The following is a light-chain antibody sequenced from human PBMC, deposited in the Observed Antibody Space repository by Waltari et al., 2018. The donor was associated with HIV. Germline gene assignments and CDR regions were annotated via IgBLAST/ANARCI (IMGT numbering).Light chain of an antibody. CDR2: EGI. CDR3: CSYAGSSNWV. Sequence: QSALTQPASVSGSPGQSITIPCTGSSSDGGSYNLVSWYQQHPGQAPKLMIYEGIKRPSGVSNRFSGSKSGNTASLTISGLQAEDEADYYCCSYAGSSNWVFGGGTKLTVL. J-gene: IGLJ3*02. V-gene: IGLV2-23*01. CDR1: SSDGGSYNL.